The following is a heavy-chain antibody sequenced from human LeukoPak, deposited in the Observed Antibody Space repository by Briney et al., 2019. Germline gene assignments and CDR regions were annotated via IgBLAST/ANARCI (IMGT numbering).Heavy chain of an antibody. Sequence: GGSLRPSCAASGFTFSRYSMNWVRQAPGKGLEWVASISSTSTFIYSADSVKGRFTISRDTAKNSLFLQMNSLRAEDTAIYYCARDYFDSSDYPQTYYYYYMDVWGKGTTVAVSS. J-gene: IGHJ6*03. D-gene: IGHD3-22*01. V-gene: IGHV3-21*01. CDR3: ARDYFDSSDYPQTYYYYYMDV. CDR1: GFTFSRYS. CDR2: ISSTSTFI.